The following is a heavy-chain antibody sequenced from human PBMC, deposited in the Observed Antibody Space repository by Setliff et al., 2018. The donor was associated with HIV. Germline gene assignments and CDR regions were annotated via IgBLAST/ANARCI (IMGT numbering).Heavy chain of an antibody. V-gene: IGHV1-69*04. D-gene: IGHD5-18*01. CDR3: AREGAYTYGHGNDAFDF. CDR2: IIPIFGRT. J-gene: IGHJ3*01. CDR1: GYSFTNFP. Sequence: SVKVSCKPSGYSFTNFPIAWVRQAPGQGLEWMGKIIPIFGRTSYARSLQGRVSITADKSTTTAYMELTGLKSEDSAIYLCAREGAYTYGHGNDAFDFWGQGTTVTVS.